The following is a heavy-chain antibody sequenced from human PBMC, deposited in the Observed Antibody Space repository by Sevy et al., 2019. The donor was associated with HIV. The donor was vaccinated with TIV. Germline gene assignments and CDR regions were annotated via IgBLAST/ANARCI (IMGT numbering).Heavy chain of an antibody. D-gene: IGHD2-15*01. CDR3: TTRDTGYSGVY. CDR1: GLTFSDAW. Sequence: GGSLRLSCVGSGLTFSDAWMNWVRQAPGKGLEWVGRIKSESDGGTTDYTAPVKGRFTISRDDSKNTLYLQMNSLKSEDTAVYSCTTRDTGYSGVYWGRGTLVTVSS. J-gene: IGHJ4*02. V-gene: IGHV3-15*01. CDR2: IKSESDGGTT.